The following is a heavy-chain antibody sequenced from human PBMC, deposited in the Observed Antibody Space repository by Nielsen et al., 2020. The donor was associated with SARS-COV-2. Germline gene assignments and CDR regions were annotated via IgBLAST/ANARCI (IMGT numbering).Heavy chain of an antibody. D-gene: IGHD5-12*01. CDR3: AKGNSWPPLFDY. CDR2: ISGSGVNT. J-gene: IGHJ4*02. V-gene: IGHV3-23*01. Sequence: GGSLRLSCAASGFTFSTYAMSWVRQAPGKGLEWVSGISGSGVNTNYADSVKGRFTISRDNSKNRLYLQMNSLRAEDTAVYYCAKGNSWPPLFDYWGQGTLVTVSS. CDR1: GFTFSTYA.